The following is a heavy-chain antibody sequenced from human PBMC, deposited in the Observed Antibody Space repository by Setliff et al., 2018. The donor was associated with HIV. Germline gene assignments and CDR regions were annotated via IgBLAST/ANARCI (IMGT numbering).Heavy chain of an antibody. J-gene: IGHJ1*01. D-gene: IGHD3-22*01. CDR1: AYSISSGYY. Sequence: SETLSLTCAVSAYSISSGYYWGWIRHPPGKGLEWIGSIYHSGSTYYNPSLMSRVTISVDTSKNQFSLKLRSVTAADTAVYYCARQWRDQYNSGVSTEYFQHWGLGTQVTVSS. CDR3: ARQWRDQYNSGVSTEYFQH. V-gene: IGHV4-38-2*01. CDR2: IYHSGST.